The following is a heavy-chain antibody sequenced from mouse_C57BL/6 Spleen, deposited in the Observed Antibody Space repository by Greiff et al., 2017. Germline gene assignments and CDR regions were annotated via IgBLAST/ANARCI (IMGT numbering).Heavy chain of an antibody. J-gene: IGHJ1*03. D-gene: IGHD3-3*01. CDR2: IDPETGGT. CDR3: TGTPGNFDV. Sequence: QVQLQQSGAELVRPGASVTLSCKASGYTFTDYEMHWVKQTPVHGLEWIGAIDPETGGTAYNQKFKGKAILTAAKSSSTAYMELRSLTSEDSAVYYCTGTPGNFDVWGTGTTVTVSS. V-gene: IGHV1-15*01. CDR1: GYTFTDYE.